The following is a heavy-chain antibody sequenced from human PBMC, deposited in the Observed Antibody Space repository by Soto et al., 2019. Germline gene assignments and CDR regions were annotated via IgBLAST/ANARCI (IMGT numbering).Heavy chain of an antibody. CDR1: GLTFSNAW. CDR3: TTADFWSGYSPKDAFDI. Sequence: GGSLRLSCAASGLTFSNAWMSWVRKAPGKGLEWVGRIKSKTDGGTTDYAAPVKGRFTISRDDSKNTLYLQMNSLKTEDTAVYYCTTADFWSGYSPKDAFDIWGQGTMVTVSS. V-gene: IGHV3-15*01. CDR2: IKSKTDGGTT. D-gene: IGHD3-3*01. J-gene: IGHJ3*02.